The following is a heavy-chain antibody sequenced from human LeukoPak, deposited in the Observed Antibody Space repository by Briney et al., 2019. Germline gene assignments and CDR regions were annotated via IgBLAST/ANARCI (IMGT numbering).Heavy chain of an antibody. D-gene: IGHD6-19*01. V-gene: IGHV1-8*01. Sequence: ASVKVSCKASGYTFTSYDIHWLRQATGQGLEWMGWMNPNSGNTGYAQKFQGRVTMTRNTSISTAYMELSSLRSEDTAVYYCARGGWGYSSGWYGVRFFQHWGQGTLVTVSS. J-gene: IGHJ1*01. CDR2: MNPNSGNT. CDR3: ARGGWGYSSGWYGVRFFQH. CDR1: GYTFTSYD.